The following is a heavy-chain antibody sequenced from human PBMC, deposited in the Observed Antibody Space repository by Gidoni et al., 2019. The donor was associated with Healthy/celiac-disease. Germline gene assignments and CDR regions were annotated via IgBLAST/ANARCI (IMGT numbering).Heavy chain of an antibody. CDR2: IKSKPDGGTT. V-gene: IGHV3-15*01. CDR1: GCTFRQAG. J-gene: IGHJ4*02. D-gene: IGHD2-21*02. CDR3: TTDFRDFGGDCYSWVPCY. Sequence: VQLVESGGGLVKPGGSRRLSCAASGCTFRQAGLSGVRPAPGKGLEWVGRIKSKPDGGTTDYAAPVKGRFTISRADSKNTLYLQMNSLKSEDTAVYYRTTDFRDFGGDCYSWVPCYWGQGTLVTVSS.